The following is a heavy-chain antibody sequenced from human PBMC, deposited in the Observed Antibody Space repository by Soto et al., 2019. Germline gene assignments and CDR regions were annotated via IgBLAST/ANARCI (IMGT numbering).Heavy chain of an antibody. D-gene: IGHD1-26*01. CDR3: AKVPDYSGSYYDAFDI. Sequence: PGGSLRLSCAASGFTFSSYAMSWVRQAPGKGLEWVSAISGSGGSTYYADSVKGRFTISRDNSKNTLYLQMNSLRAEDTAVYYCAKVPDYSGSYYDAFDIWGQGTMVTVSS. J-gene: IGHJ3*02. CDR1: GFTFSSYA. V-gene: IGHV3-23*01. CDR2: ISGSGGST.